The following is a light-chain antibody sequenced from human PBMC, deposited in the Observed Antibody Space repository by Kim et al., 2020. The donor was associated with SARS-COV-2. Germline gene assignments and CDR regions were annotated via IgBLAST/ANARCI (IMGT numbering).Light chain of an antibody. CDR2: GRN. Sequence: SSELTQDPALSVALGQTVRITCQGDSLRSYYATWYQQKPRQAPLLVIFGRNNRPSGIPDRFSGSTSGNTASLTSSGAQAEDEADFYCQSRDSGGNVVFGGGTKLTVL. CDR3: QSRDSGGNVV. V-gene: IGLV3-19*01. CDR1: SLRSYY. J-gene: IGLJ2*01.